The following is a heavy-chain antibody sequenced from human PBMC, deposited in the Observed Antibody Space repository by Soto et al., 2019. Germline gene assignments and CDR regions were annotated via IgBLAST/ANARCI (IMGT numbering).Heavy chain of an antibody. Sequence: QVQLVESGGGVVQPGRSLRLSCAASGFAFSSHGMHWVRQAPGKGLEWVAVIVREGSEKHYADSVKGRFTISRDNSKNTLYLEMNSLRAEDTALYYCARDDDYDDNGLDSLGQGTLVTVSS. V-gene: IGHV3-33*01. CDR2: IVREGSEK. D-gene: IGHD4-17*01. CDR1: GFAFSSHG. CDR3: ARDDDYDDNGLDS. J-gene: IGHJ5*01.